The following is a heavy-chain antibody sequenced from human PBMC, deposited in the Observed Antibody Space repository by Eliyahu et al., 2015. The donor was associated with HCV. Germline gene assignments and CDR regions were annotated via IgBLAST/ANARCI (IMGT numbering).Heavy chain of an antibody. J-gene: IGHJ4*02. Sequence: GRFTISRDNSKNTLFLLMNSLRAEDTAVYYCASALHAGGWYGFWGQGTLVTVSS. V-gene: IGHV3-23*01. CDR3: ASALHAGGWYGF. D-gene: IGHD6-19*01.